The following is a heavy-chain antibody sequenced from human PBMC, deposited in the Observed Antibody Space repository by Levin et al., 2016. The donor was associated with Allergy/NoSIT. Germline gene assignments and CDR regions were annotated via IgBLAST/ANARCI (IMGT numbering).Heavy chain of an antibody. Sequence: SETLSLTCTVSGGSISSDSYYWSWIRQPAGKGLEWIGRIYTSGNTNYNPYNPSLKSRVTISVDTSKNQFSLKLSSVTAADTAVYFCARGRLGSGYDRHYFDYWGQGTLVTVSS. CDR1: GGSISSDSYY. V-gene: IGHV4-61*02. CDR3: ARGRLGSGYDRHYFDY. D-gene: IGHD5-12*01. J-gene: IGHJ4*02. CDR2: IYTSGNT.